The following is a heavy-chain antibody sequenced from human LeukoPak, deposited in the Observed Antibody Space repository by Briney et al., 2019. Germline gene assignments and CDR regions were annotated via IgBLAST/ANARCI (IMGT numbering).Heavy chain of an antibody. D-gene: IGHD6-6*01. CDR1: GGSISSDGYY. CDR3: GARRAFDI. V-gene: IGHV4-30-2*01. CDR2: IYHSGST. Sequence: SETLSLTCTVSGGSISSDGYYWSWIRQPPGKGLEWIGHIYHSGSTYYNPSLKSRVTISIDRSKNQFSLKLSSVTAADTAVYFCGARRAFDIWGQGTMVAVSS. J-gene: IGHJ3*02.